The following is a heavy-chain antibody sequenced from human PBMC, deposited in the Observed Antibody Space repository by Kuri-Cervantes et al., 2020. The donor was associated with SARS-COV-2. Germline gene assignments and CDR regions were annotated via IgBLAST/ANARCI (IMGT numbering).Heavy chain of an antibody. J-gene: IGHJ4*01. V-gene: IGHV4-34*01. CDR3: ARGGRITIFGVVTTFDY. D-gene: IGHD3-3*01. CDR1: CGSFSGYY. Sequence: GSLRLSSAVYCGSFSGYYWSWIRQPPGKGLEWIGEINHSGSTNYNPSLKSRVTISVDTSKNQFSLKLSSVTAADTAVYYCARGGRITIFGVVTTFDYWGHGTLVTVSS. CDR2: INHSGST.